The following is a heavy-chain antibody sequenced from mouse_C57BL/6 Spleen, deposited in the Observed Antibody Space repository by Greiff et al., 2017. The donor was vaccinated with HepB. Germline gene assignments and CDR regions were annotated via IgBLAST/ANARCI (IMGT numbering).Heavy chain of an antibody. J-gene: IGHJ4*01. Sequence: QVQLQQPGAELVKPGASVKMSCKASGYTFTSYWITWVKQRPGQGLEWIGDIYPGSGSTNYNEKFKSKATLTVDTSSSTAYMQLSSLTSEDSAVYYCAKRGYDHDGVGAMDYWGQGTSVTVSS. CDR2: IYPGSGST. CDR1: GYTFTSYW. V-gene: IGHV1-55*01. CDR3: AKRGYDHDGVGAMDY. D-gene: IGHD2-4*01.